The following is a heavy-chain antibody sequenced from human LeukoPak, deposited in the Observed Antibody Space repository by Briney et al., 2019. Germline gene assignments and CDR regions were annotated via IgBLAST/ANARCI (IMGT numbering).Heavy chain of an antibody. CDR3: ANGIVGDDAFDI. CDR2: LYSSGST. V-gene: IGHV4-4*07. CDR1: GGSISSYH. D-gene: IGHD1-26*01. Sequence: SETLSLTCSVSGGSISSYHWSWIRQPAGKGLEWIGRLYSSGSTDYNPSLRSRVTMSADTSKNQFSLKLSSVTAADTAVYYCANGIVGDDAFDIWGQGTMVTVSS. J-gene: IGHJ3*02.